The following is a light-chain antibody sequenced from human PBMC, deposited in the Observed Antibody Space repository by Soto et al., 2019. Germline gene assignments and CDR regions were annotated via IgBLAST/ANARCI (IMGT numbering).Light chain of an antibody. CDR1: QSVSGRY. J-gene: IGKJ2*01. Sequence: EIVLTQSPGTLSLSPGERATLSCRASQSVSGRYLAWYQQKPGQAPRLLIYEASSRATGIPDRFSGSGSGTDFTLTISRLEPEDFAMYYCQQYGSSPRGTFGRGTKLEIK. CDR3: QQYGSSPRGT. CDR2: EAS. V-gene: IGKV3-20*01.